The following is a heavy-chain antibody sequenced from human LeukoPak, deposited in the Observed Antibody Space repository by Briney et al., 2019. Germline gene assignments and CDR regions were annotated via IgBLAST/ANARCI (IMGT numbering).Heavy chain of an antibody. CDR2: ISLTGET. CDR3: SRESGAFCPFGY. CDR1: GGSISSTNW. D-gene: IGHD1-26*01. V-gene: IGHV4-4*02. Sequence: KPSETLSLTCGVSGGSISSTNWWSWVRQPPGQGLERIGEISLTGETNYNPSLNGRVTMSLDESRNQLSLDLTSLTAADTAIYYCSRESGAFCPFGYWGQGTLVIVPP. J-gene: IGHJ4*02.